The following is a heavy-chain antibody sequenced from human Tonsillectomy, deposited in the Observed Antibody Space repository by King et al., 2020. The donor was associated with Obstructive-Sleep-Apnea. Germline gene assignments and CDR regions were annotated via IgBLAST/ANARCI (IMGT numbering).Heavy chain of an antibody. J-gene: IGHJ5*02. Sequence: VQLVESGGGLVQPGRSLRLSCAASGFTFDGYAMHWVRQAPGKGLEWVSGISWNSGRIGYADSVKGRFTLSSDNVKNSLYLQMNILRAEDTALYYCARSITRSGGGDWFDPWGQGTLVTVSS. D-gene: IGHD3-10*02. CDR1: GFTFDGYA. CDR3: ARSITRSGGGDWFDP. CDR2: ISWNSGRI. V-gene: IGHV3-9*01.